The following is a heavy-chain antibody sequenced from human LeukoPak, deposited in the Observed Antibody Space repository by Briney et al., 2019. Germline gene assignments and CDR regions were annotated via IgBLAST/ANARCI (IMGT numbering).Heavy chain of an antibody. J-gene: IGHJ4*02. CDR3: ARGGNSWYADY. CDR2: INHSGST. CDR1: GGSFSGYY. V-gene: IGHV4-34*01. D-gene: IGHD6-13*01. Sequence: SETLSLTCAVYGGSFSGYYWSWIRQPPGKGLEWIGEINHSGSTNYNPSLKSRVTISVDTSKNQFSLKVGSVTAADTAVYYCARGGNSWYADYWGQGNLVTVSS.